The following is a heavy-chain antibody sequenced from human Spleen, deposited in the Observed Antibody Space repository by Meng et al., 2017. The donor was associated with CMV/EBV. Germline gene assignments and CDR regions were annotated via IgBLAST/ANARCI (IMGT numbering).Heavy chain of an antibody. D-gene: IGHD3-9*01. V-gene: IGHV3-21*01. CDR2: ISGGGSYT. Sequence: GESLKISCTASGFTFSGSYMTWVRQALGKGLEWVSTISGGGSYTYDAAAVRGRFTISRDNAQNSLYLQMSRLRVEDTAVYYCARGAPYTGYPIDSWGLGSLVTVSS. CDR1: GFTFSGSY. CDR3: ARGAPYTGYPIDS. J-gene: IGHJ4*02.